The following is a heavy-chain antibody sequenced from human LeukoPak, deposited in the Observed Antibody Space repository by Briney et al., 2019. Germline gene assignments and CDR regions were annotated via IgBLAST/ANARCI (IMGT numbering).Heavy chain of an antibody. D-gene: IGHD2-21*02. CDR1: GGSFTCYY. CDR3: ARGPTISDTGYFDY. J-gene: IGHJ4*03. Sequence: SETLSLTCAVYGGSFTCYYWSWIRQSPGKGLQWIAEVNHRGDTNYNPSAKGRVTISVDTSKNQFSLKVTSLTAADTAVYYCARGPTISDTGYFDYWGQGTLVTVSS. CDR2: VNHRGDT. V-gene: IGHV4-34*01.